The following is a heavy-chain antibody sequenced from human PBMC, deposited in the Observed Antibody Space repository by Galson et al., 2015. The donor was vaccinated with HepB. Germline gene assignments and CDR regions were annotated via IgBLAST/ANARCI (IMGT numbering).Heavy chain of an antibody. V-gene: IGHV3-30*04. CDR1: GFTFSSYA. D-gene: IGHD3-10*01. CDR3: ARFGANTDDY. Sequence: SLRLSCAASGFTFSSYAMHWVRQAPGKGLERVAVISYDGSNKYYADSVKGRFTISRDNSKNTLYLQMNSLRAEDTAVYYCARFGANTDDYWGQGTLVTVSS. CDR2: ISYDGSNK. J-gene: IGHJ4*02.